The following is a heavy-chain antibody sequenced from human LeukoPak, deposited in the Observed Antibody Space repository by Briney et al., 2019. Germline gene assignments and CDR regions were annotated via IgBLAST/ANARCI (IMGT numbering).Heavy chain of an antibody. CDR1: GFVFRSFA. J-gene: IGHJ4*02. V-gene: IGHV3-48*03. CDR2: ISSSGSTI. CDR3: ARDYYYGSGSYSY. Sequence: GGSLRLSCEASGFVFRSFALAWVRQAPGKGLEWVSYISSSGSTIYYADSVKGRFTISRDNAKNSLYLQMNSLRAEDTAVYYCARDYYYGSGSYSYWGQGTLVTVSS. D-gene: IGHD3-10*01.